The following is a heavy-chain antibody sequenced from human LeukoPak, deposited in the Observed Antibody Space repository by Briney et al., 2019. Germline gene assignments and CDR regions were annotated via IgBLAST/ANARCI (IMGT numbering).Heavy chain of an antibody. CDR2: ISGSGGST. Sequence: LAGGSLRLSCAASGFTLTSYTMSWVRRAPGKGLELVSSISGSGGSTYYADSVRGRFTISRDNSRSSLDLQMNSLRAEDTALYYCARVSLSLLKQQLPRRPFDYWGQGNLVTVSS. D-gene: IGHD6-13*01. J-gene: IGHJ4*02. CDR3: ARVSLSLLKQQLPRRPFDY. CDR1: GFTLTSYT. V-gene: IGHV3-23*01.